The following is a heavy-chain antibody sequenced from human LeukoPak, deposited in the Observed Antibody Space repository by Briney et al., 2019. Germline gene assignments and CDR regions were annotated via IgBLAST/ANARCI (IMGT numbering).Heavy chain of an antibody. CDR3: ARSPLVGDNWFDP. J-gene: IGHJ5*02. CDR1: GGTFSSYA. Sequence: SVKVSCKASGGTFSSYAISWVRQAPGQGVEWMGRIIPIFGTANYAQKFQGRVTITTDESTSTAYMELSSLRSEDTAVYYCARSPLVGDNWFDPWGQGTLVTVSS. D-gene: IGHD2-2*01. CDR2: IIPIFGTA. V-gene: IGHV1-69*05.